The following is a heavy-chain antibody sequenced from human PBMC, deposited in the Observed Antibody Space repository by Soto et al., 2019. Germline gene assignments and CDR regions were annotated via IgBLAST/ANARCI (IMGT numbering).Heavy chain of an antibody. CDR2: IRSKANSYAT. Sequence: PGGSLRLSCAASGFTFSGSAMYWVRQASGKGLEWVGRIRSKANSYATAYAASVKGRFTISRDDSKNTAYLQMNSLKTEDTAVYYCTRHVDRGSNYLWPAGPFDPWGQGTLVTVSS. J-gene: IGHJ5*02. D-gene: IGHD1-26*01. CDR3: TRHVDRGSNYLWPAGPFDP. V-gene: IGHV3-73*01. CDR1: GFTFSGSA.